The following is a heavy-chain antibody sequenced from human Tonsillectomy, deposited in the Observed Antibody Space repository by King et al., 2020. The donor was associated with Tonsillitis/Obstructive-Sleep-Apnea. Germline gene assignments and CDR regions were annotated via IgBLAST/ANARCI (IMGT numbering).Heavy chain of an antibody. CDR2: IKSKRDGGTI. J-gene: IGHJ4*02. D-gene: IGHD3-10*01. CDR1: GFTFSHAW. Sequence: VQLVESGGGLVQPGGSLRLSCAASGFTFSHAWMSWVRQAPGKGLEWVGRIKSKRDGGTIDYTAPVKDRFTISSDDSKNRLYLQMNSLKTEDTAVYYCTARGGRYWGQGTLVTVSS. CDR3: TARGGRY. V-gene: IGHV3-15*01.